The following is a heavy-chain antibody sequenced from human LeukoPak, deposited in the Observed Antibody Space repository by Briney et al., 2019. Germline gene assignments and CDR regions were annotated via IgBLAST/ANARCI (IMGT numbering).Heavy chain of an antibody. D-gene: IGHD3-22*01. CDR1: GFTFSSYG. V-gene: IGHV3-30*18. J-gene: IGHJ4*02. CDR2: ISYDGSNK. CDR3: AKPTYYSSDPFDY. Sequence: GGSLRLSCAASGFTFSSYGMHWVRQAPGKGLEWVAVISYDGSNKYYADSVKGRFTISRDNSKNTLYLQMNSLRAEDTAVYYCAKPTYYSSDPFDYWGQGTLVTVSS.